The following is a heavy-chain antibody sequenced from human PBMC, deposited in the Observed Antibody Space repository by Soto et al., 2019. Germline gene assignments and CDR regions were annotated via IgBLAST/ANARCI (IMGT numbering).Heavy chain of an antibody. CDR3: ATRAPYYYDSSGYYYFDY. J-gene: IGHJ4*02. Sequence: ASVDVSWDSSGYSFTTYGMIWVRQAPGQGLEWMGWISAYNGNTNYAPKLQGRVTMTTDTSTSTAYMELRSLRSDDTAVYYCATRAPYYYDSSGYYYFDYWGQGTLVTVSA. V-gene: IGHV1-18*01. CDR2: ISAYNGNT. CDR1: GYSFTTYG. D-gene: IGHD3-22*01.